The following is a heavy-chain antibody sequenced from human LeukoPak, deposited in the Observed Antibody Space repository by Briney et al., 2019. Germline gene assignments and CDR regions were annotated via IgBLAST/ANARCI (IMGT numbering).Heavy chain of an antibody. CDR2: INTKTGVT. J-gene: IGHJ5*02. CDR3: ARGTYTTSAFTYWLAP. D-gene: IGHD2-2*02. Sequence: GASVKVSCKASGYTFSGFYMNWVRQAPGQGLEWMGWINTKTGVTSFAQKFQGRVTLTSDASINAAYLELSGLMSDDTAVYFCARGTYTTSAFTYWLAPWGQGTCVTVSS. CDR1: GYTFSGFY. V-gene: IGHV1-2*02.